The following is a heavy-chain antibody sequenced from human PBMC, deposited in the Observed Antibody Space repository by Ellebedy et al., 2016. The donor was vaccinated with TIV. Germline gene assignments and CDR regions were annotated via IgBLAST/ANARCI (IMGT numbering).Heavy chain of an antibody. CDR3: ARDSDYGDPKYNWFDP. V-gene: IGHV4-61*08. Sequence: SETLSLXXTVSGGSISSGGYYWSWIRQHPGKGLEWIGYIYYSGSTYYNPSLKSRVTISVDTSKNQFSLKLSSVTAADTAVYYCARDSDYGDPKYNWFDPWGQGTLVTVSS. J-gene: IGHJ5*02. CDR1: GGSISSGGYY. D-gene: IGHD4-17*01. CDR2: IYYSGST.